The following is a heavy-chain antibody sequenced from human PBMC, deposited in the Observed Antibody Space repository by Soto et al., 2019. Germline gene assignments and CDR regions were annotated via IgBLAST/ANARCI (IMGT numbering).Heavy chain of an antibody. J-gene: IGHJ3*02. CDR3: ASSNDYGDFTAIQNAFDI. D-gene: IGHD4-17*01. CDR1: GYTFTYRY. V-gene: IGHV1-45*02. CDR2: ITPFNGNT. Sequence: SVKVSCKASGYTFTYRYLHWVRQAPGQALEWMGWITPFNGNTNYAQKFQDRVTITRDRSMSTAYMELSSLRSEDTAMYYCASSNDYGDFTAIQNAFDIWGQGTMVTVSS.